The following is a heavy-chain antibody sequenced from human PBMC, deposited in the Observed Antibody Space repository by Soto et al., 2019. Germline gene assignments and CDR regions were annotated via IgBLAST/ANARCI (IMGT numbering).Heavy chain of an antibody. CDR3: ARGVFSSWPRRGLDY. CDR2: INHSGST. Sequence: QVQLQQWGAGLLKPSETLSLTCAVYGGSFSGYYWSWIRQPPGKGLEWIGEINHSGSTNYNPSLKSRVTISVDTSKNQFYLKLSSVTAADTAVYYCARGVFSSWPRRGLDYWGQGTLVTVSS. CDR1: GGSFSGYY. V-gene: IGHV4-34*01. D-gene: IGHD6-13*01. J-gene: IGHJ4*02.